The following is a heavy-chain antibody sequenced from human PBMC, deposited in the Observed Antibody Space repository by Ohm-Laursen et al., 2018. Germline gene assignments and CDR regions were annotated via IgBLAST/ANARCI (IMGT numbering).Heavy chain of an antibody. D-gene: IGHD3-22*01. CDR1: GFTFSSYA. J-gene: IGHJ4*02. CDR3: AGYTYYDSSLDY. CDR2: ISGSGDST. V-gene: IGHV3-23*01. Sequence: GSLRLSCAASGFTFSSYAMSWVRQAPGKGLEWVSTISGSGDSTYYADSVKGRFTISRDNSKSTVYLQMNSLRAEDTAVYYCAGYTYYDSSLDYWGQGTLVTVSS.